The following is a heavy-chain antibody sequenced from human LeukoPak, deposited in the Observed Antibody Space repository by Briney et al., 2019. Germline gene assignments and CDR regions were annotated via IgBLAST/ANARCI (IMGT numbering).Heavy chain of an antibody. CDR3: ARAPTKAPLYYFDY. CDR1: GGSISSGGYY. D-gene: IGHD2/OR15-2a*01. CDR2: IYYSGST. J-gene: IGHJ4*02. Sequence: SQTLSLTCTVSGGSISSGGYYWSWIRQHPGKGLEWIGYIYYSGSTYYHPSLKSRVTISVDTSKNQFSLKLSSVTAADTAVYYCARAPTKAPLYYFDYWGQGTLVTVSS. V-gene: IGHV4-31*03.